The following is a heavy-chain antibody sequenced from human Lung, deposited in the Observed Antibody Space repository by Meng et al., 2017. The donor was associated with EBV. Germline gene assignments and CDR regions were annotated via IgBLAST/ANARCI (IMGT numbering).Heavy chain of an antibody. CDR1: GFTFTSYS. V-gene: IGHV3-21*01. CDR2: MESSET. CDR3: ARDSNQLRGFDY. Sequence: EVQLVESGGXLVKPGGSXRLSCAASGFTFTSYSMNWLRQAPGKGLEWVSTMESSETHYTDSVKGRFTISRDNAKNSLYLQMNSLRGEDTAVYYCARDSNQLRGFDYWGQGTLVTVSS. J-gene: IGHJ4*02. D-gene: IGHD2-2*01.